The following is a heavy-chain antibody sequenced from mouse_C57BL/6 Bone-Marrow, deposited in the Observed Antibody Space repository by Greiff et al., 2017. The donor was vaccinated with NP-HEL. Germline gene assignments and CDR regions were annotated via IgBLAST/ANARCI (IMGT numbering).Heavy chain of an antibody. Sequence: VQLQQSGAELVRPGASVTLSCKASGYTFTDYEMHWVKQTPVHGLEWIGAIDPETGGTAYNQKFKGKAILTADKSSSTAYMELRSLTSEDSAVYYSTRSRVITAVVATYWYFDVWGTGTTVTVSS. CDR3: TRSRVITAVVATYWYFDV. CDR2: IDPETGGT. D-gene: IGHD1-1*01. J-gene: IGHJ1*03. CDR1: GYTFTDYE. V-gene: IGHV1-15*01.